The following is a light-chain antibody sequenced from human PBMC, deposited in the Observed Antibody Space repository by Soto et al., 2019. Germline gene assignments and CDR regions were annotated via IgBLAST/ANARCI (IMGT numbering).Light chain of an antibody. CDR3: QQYNNWPPEGT. Sequence: ELVMTQSPATLSVSPGARATLSCRASQSVSSNLAWYQQNPGQAPRLLIYGASNRATGIPARFSGSGSGTEFTLTISSLQSEEFAVYYCQQYNNWPPEGTFGQGTKVEIK. V-gene: IGKV3-15*01. CDR1: QSVSSN. CDR2: GAS. J-gene: IGKJ1*01.